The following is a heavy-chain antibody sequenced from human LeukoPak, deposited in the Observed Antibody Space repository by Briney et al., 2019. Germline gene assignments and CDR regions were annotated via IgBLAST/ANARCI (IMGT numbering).Heavy chain of an antibody. CDR1: GFTFSSYA. D-gene: IGHD2-15*01. V-gene: IGHV3-23*01. CDR2: NSGSGGST. CDR3: AKKAIVVVVAATSYFDY. J-gene: IGHJ4*02. Sequence: GGSLRLSCAASGFTFSSYAMSWVRQAPGKGLEWVSANSGSGGSTYYADSVKGRFTISRDNSKNTLYLQMNSLRAEDTAVYYCAKKAIVVVVAATSYFDYWGQGTLVTVSS.